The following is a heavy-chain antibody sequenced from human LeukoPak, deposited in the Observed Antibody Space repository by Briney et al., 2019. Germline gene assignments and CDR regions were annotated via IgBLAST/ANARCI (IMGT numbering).Heavy chain of an antibody. CDR2: INYSGST. Sequence: SETLSLTCTVSGGSIRSYYWSWIRQPPGKGLEGIAYINYSGSTNYNPSLKSRGTVSVDTSKNQLSLRLSSVTAADTAVYYCARHSRDDYNWKYSFDYWGPGTLVTVSS. CDR3: ARHSRDDYNWKYSFDY. J-gene: IGHJ4*02. D-gene: IGHD5-24*01. V-gene: IGHV4-59*08. CDR1: GGSIRSYY.